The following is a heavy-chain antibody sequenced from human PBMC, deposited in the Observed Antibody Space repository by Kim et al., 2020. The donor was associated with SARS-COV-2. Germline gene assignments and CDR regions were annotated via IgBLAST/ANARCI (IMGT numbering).Heavy chain of an antibody. V-gene: IGHV4-59*09. CDR3: ARGLGGMDV. Sequence: GSTNYDHSLMSRVTISVDTSKNQFSLKLSSVTAADTAVYYCARGLGGMDVWGQGTTVTVSS. J-gene: IGHJ6*02. D-gene: IGHD3-16*01. CDR2: GST.